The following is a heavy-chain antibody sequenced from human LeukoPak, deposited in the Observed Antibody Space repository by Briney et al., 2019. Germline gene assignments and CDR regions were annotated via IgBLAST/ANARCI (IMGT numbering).Heavy chain of an antibody. D-gene: IGHD3-16*02. CDR3: ARDRELSPDY. Sequence: GGSLRLSCAVSGFTFNTYWMHWVRQGPGRGLVWVSRITNDGTTSYADSVKGRFTISRDNAKNTLYLLMNSLRAEDTAVYYRARDRELSPDYWGQGTLVTVSS. J-gene: IGHJ4*02. V-gene: IGHV3-74*01. CDR1: GFTFNTYW. CDR2: ITNDGTT.